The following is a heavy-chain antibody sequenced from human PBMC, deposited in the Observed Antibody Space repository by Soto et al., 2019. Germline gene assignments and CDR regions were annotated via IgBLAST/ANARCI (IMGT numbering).Heavy chain of an antibody. Sequence: SETLSLTCTVSGGSISSSSYYWGWIRQPPGKGLEWIGSIYYSGSTYYNPSLKSRVTISVETSKNQFSLKLSSVTAADTAVYYCARRSAPAPWYFDYWGQGTLVTVSS. CDR1: GGSISSSSYY. CDR2: IYYSGST. D-gene: IGHD6-19*01. J-gene: IGHJ4*02. CDR3: ARRSAPAPWYFDY. V-gene: IGHV4-39*01.